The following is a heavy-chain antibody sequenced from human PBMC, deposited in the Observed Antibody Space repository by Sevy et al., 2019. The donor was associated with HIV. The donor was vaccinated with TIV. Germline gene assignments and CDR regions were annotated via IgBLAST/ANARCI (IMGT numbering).Heavy chain of an antibody. Sequence: ASVKVSCKASGGTFSSYAISWVRQAPGQGLEWMGGIIPIFGTANYAQKFQGRVTITADESTSTAYMELSSLRSEDTAVYYCARAPALTRVDYCYGMDVWGQGTTVTVSS. CDR3: ARAPALTRVDYCYGMDV. CDR1: GGTFSSYA. V-gene: IGHV1-69*13. J-gene: IGHJ6*02. CDR2: IIPIFGTA.